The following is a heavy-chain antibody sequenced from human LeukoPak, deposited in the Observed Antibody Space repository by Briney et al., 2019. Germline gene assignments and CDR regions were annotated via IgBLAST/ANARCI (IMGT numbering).Heavy chain of an antibody. CDR1: GYTFTGYY. Sequence: ASVKVSCKASGYTFTGYYMHWVRQAPGQGLEWMGWINPNSGGTNYAQKFQGRVTMTRDTSISTAYMGLSRLRSDDTAVYYCARVGCGGDCYPYNWFDPWGQGTLVTVSS. D-gene: IGHD2-21*01. V-gene: IGHV1-2*02. CDR3: ARVGCGGDCYPYNWFDP. CDR2: INPNSGGT. J-gene: IGHJ5*02.